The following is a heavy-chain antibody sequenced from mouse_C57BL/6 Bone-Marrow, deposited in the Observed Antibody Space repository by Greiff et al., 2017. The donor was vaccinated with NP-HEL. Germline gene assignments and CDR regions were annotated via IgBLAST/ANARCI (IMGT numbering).Heavy chain of an antibody. D-gene: IGHD1-1*02. V-gene: IGHV14-4*01. CDR3: TTFGGSYWYFDV. J-gene: IGHJ1*03. Sequence: SAAELVLPGASVKLSCTASGFNIKDDYPHWVKQRPEQGLAWIGWIDPENLDTEYASKFQGKATITADTSSNTAYLQISSLTSEDTAVYYGTTFGGSYWYFDVWGTGTTVTVSS. CDR2: IDPENLDT. CDR1: GFNIKDDY.